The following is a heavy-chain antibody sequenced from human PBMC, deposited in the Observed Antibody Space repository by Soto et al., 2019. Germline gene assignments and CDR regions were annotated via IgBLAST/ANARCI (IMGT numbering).Heavy chain of an antibody. CDR2: IYPGDSDT. D-gene: IGHD6-19*01. CDR1: EYSVTSDW. Sequence: GESLKISCKGSEYSVTSDWISWLRQMRGKVLEWMGIIYPGDSDTRYSPSFQGQVTISADKSISTAYLQWSSLKASDTAMYYCARASSGWYDYYYYYGMDVWGQGTTVTVSS. J-gene: IGHJ6*02. V-gene: IGHV5-51*01. CDR3: ARASSGWYDYYYYYGMDV.